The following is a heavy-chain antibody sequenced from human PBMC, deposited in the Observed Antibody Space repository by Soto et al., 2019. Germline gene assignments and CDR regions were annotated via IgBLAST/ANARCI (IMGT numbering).Heavy chain of an antibody. Sequence: QVQLQESGPGLVKPSQTLSLTCTVSGGSISSGDYYWSWIRQPPGKGLEWIGYIYYSGSTYYNPSLKSRVTISVDTSKNQFSLKLSSVTAADTAVYYCARVGYSGSYYESEAFDIWGQGTMVTVSS. J-gene: IGHJ3*02. D-gene: IGHD1-26*01. CDR1: GGSISSGDYY. V-gene: IGHV4-30-4*01. CDR3: ARVGYSGSYYESEAFDI. CDR2: IYYSGST.